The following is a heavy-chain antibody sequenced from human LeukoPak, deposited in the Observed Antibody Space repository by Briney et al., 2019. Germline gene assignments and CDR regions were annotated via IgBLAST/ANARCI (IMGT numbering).Heavy chain of an antibody. Sequence: PSETLSLTCAVYGGSFSGYYWSWIRQPPGKGLEWIGYIYYSGSTNYNPSLKSRVTISVDTSKNQFSLKLSSVTAADTAVYYCAREKSEGMGYFDYWGQGTLVTVSS. CDR2: IYYSGST. CDR3: AREKSEGMGYFDY. J-gene: IGHJ4*02. CDR1: GGSFSGYY. D-gene: IGHD3-10*01. V-gene: IGHV4-59*01.